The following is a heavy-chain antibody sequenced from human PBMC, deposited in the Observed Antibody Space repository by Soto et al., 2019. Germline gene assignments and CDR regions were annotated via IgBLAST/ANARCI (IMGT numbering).Heavy chain of an antibody. CDR2: ISSSSSYI. D-gene: IGHD1-1*01. V-gene: IGHV3-21*01. Sequence: GGSLRLSCAASGFTFSSYSMNWVRQAPGKGLEWVSSISSSSSYIYYADSVKGRFTISRDNAKNSLYLQMNNLRAEDTAVYYCVKLQLSSSQSSYWFDPWGQGTLVTVAS. CDR1: GFTFSSYS. CDR3: VKLQLSSSQSSYWFDP. J-gene: IGHJ5*02.